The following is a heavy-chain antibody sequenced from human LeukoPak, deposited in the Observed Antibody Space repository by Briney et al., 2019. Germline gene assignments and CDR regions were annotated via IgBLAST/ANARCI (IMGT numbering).Heavy chain of an antibody. CDR2: VHLSGRT. Sequence: LVKPSGTLSLTCGVSGGSISSTNWWTWVRQPPGEGLEWIGEVHLSGRTNYNPSLESRVTMSVDMSENHISLKLTSVTAADTAAYYCAREGGPYRPLDYSGQGTLVTVSS. J-gene: IGHJ4*02. V-gene: IGHV4-4*02. CDR1: GGSISSTNW. CDR3: AREGGPYRPLDY.